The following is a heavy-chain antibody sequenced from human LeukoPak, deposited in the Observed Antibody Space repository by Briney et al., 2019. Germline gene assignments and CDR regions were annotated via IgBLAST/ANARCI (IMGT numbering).Heavy chain of an antibody. CDR1: GCTFSSYA. V-gene: IGHV3-23*01. D-gene: IGHD2-21*02. CDR2: ISGSGGST. Sequence: GGSLRLSCAASGCTFSSYAMSWVRQAPGKGLEWVSAISGSGGSTYYADSVKGRFTISRDNSKNTLYLQMNSLRAEDTAVYYCAREYRRVTGKSPGIDYWGKGTLVTVSS. J-gene: IGHJ4*02. CDR3: AREYRRVTGKSPGIDY.